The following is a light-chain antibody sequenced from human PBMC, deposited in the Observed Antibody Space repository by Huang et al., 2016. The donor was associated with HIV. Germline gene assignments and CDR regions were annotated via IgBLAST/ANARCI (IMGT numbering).Light chain of an antibody. CDR2: GAS. Sequence: EIVMTQSPATLSVSPGERATLSCRTSQSVSSDLAWYQQNPGQAPRLLIYGASPRATGIPDRFSGSGSGTEFTLTISSLQSEDFAVYYCQQYNDWPGAFGQGTKLEIK. J-gene: IGKJ2*01. CDR1: QSVSSD. V-gene: IGKV3-15*01. CDR3: QQYNDWPGA.